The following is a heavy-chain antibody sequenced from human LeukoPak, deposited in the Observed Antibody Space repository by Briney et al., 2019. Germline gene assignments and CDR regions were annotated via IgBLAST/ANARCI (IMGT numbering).Heavy chain of an antibody. V-gene: IGHV3-23*01. CDR1: GFTFSSYT. Sequence: PGESLRLSCAASGFTFSSYTVSWVRQAPGKGLEWVSGITGTGGSTYYADSVKGRFTISRDNSKNTLYLQMNSLRAEDTAVYYCAKGTRGWDTIYGGSDFFDYWGQGTLVTVSS. D-gene: IGHD1-14*01. J-gene: IGHJ4*02. CDR2: ITGTGGST. CDR3: AKGTRGWDTIYGGSDFFDY.